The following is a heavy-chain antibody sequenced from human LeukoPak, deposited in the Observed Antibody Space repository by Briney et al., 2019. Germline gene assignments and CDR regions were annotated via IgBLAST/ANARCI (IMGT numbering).Heavy chain of an antibody. CDR2: ISGGGGST. D-gene: IGHD3-10*02. J-gene: IGHJ6*04. CDR3: AELGITMIGGV. Sequence: PGGSLRLSCTASGFTFSTYAMNWVRQAPGKGLEWVSTISGGGGSTFYADSVKGRFTISRDNSKNTLYLQMNSLRAEGTAVYYCAELGITMIGGVWGKGTTVTISS. V-gene: IGHV3-23*01. CDR1: GFTFSTYA.